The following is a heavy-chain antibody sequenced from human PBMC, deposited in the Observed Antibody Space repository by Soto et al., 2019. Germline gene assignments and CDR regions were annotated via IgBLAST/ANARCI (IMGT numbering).Heavy chain of an antibody. D-gene: IGHD3-10*02. CDR3: ARVVSGDLLYCFDP. Sequence: TLSLTWTVSGGSISSGDYYWSWIRQPPGKGLEWIGYIYYSGSTYYNPSLKSRVTISVDTSKNQFSLKLSSVTAADTAVYYCARVVSGDLLYCFDPWGPGTLVTVSS. J-gene: IGHJ5*02. CDR2: IYYSGST. CDR1: GGSISSGDYY. V-gene: IGHV4-30-4*01.